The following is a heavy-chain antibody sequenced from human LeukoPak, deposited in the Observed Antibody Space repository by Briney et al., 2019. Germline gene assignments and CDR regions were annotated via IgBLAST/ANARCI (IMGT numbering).Heavy chain of an antibody. CDR1: GYTFTSYY. J-gene: IGHJ5*02. CDR2: INPSGGST. Sequence: GASVKVSCKASGYTFTSYYMHWVRQAPGQGLEWMGIINPSGGSTSYAQKFQGRVTMTRDTSTSTVYMELSSLRSEDTAVYYCARDRSASIVVVDPGFDPWGQGTLVTVSS. CDR3: ARDRSASIVVVDPGFDP. V-gene: IGHV1-46*01. D-gene: IGHD3-22*01.